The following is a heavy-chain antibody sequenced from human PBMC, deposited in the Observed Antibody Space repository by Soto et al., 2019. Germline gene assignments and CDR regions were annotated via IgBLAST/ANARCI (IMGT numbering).Heavy chain of an antibody. CDR2: IYYSGST. Sequence: SETLSLTCTVSGGSISSGGYYWSWIRQHPGKGLEWIGYIYYSGSTYYNPSLKSRVTISVDTSKNQFSLKLSSVTAADTAVYYCARVGSQLLSRYMDVWGKGTTVTVSS. CDR1: GGSISSGGYY. V-gene: IGHV4-31*03. D-gene: IGHD2-2*01. J-gene: IGHJ6*03. CDR3: ARVGSQLLSRYMDV.